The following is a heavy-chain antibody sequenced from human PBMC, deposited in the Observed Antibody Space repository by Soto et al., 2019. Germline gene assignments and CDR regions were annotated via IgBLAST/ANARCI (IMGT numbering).Heavy chain of an antibody. V-gene: IGHV3-23*01. CDR3: AKDMGSLVTAYCGGDCYFDY. CDR1: GFTFSSYA. J-gene: IGHJ4*02. D-gene: IGHD2-21*02. CDR2: ISGSGGST. Sequence: GGSLRLSCAASGFTFSSYAMSWVRQAPGKGLEWVSAISGSGGSTHYADSVKGRFTISRDNSKNTLYLQMNSLRAEDPALYYCAKDMGSLVTAYCGGDCYFDYWGQGTLVTVSS.